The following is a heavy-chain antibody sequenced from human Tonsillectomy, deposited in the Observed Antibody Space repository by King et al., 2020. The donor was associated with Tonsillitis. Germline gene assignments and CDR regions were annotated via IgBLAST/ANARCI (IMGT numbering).Heavy chain of an antibody. CDR1: GFTFSSYV. Sequence: VQLVESGGGLVQPGGSLRLSCAASGFTFSSYVMNWVRQAPGKGLEWVSTISRIGDNTFYADSVKGRFTISIDNSRNTLYLQMDSLRAEDSAVYYCAKEVGSSWELYGMDVWGQGTTVTVSS. V-gene: IGHV3-23*04. D-gene: IGHD6-13*01. CDR2: ISRIGDNT. CDR3: AKEVGSSWELYGMDV. J-gene: IGHJ6*02.